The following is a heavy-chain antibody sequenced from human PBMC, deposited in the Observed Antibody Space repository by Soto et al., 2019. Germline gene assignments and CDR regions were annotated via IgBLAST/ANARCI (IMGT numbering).Heavy chain of an antibody. CDR2: VYHTGST. D-gene: IGHD6-19*01. Sequence: LSLTCDVSGASITTYYWTWIRQAPGKGLEWIGNVYHTGSTDYNSSLKSRVTISVDTSKNQFSLNMNSVTAADTAVYYCARRLFGSGWTLDSWGQGALVTVSS. V-gene: IGHV4-59*01. CDR1: GASITTYY. J-gene: IGHJ4*02. CDR3: ARRLFGSGWTLDS.